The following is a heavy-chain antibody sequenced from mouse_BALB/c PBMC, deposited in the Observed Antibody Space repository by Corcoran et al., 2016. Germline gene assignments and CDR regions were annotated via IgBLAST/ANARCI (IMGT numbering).Heavy chain of an antibody. CDR3: AIYYEYAMDY. CDR2: INTYTGEP. J-gene: IGHJ4*01. Sequence: QIQLVQSGPELKQLGETVKLSCKASGYTFTNYGMNWVKQAPGKGLKWMGWINTYTGEPTYADDFKGRFAFSLETSASTAYLQINNLQNEETATYFCAIYYEYAMDYWGQGTSVTVSS. V-gene: IGHV9-3-1*01. CDR1: GYTFTNYG. D-gene: IGHD2-4*01.